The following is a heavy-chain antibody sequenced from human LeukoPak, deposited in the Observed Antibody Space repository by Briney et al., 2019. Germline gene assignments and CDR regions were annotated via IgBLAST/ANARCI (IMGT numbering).Heavy chain of an antibody. Sequence: PSETMSLTCTVSGGSISSSSYYWGWIRQPPGKGLEWIGSIYYSGSTYYNPSLKSRVTISVDTSKNQFPLKLSSVTAADTAVYYCARRPASIAEAYFDYWGQGTLVTVSS. J-gene: IGHJ4*02. CDR1: GGSISSSSYY. D-gene: IGHD6-13*01. V-gene: IGHV4-39*01. CDR3: ARRPASIAEAYFDY. CDR2: IYYSGST.